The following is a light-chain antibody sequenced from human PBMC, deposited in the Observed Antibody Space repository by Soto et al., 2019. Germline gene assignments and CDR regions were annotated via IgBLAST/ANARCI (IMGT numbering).Light chain of an antibody. Sequence: DIQMTQSPSTLSASVGDRVTITCRASQSINHWLAWYHQNPGKAPKLLISKASSLESGVPSRFSGSGSGTECTLTICTLQPDDFATYYCQQYNSDIFTFGPGTKVDIK. CDR1: QSINHW. J-gene: IGKJ3*01. CDR3: QQYNSDIFT. CDR2: KAS. V-gene: IGKV1-5*03.